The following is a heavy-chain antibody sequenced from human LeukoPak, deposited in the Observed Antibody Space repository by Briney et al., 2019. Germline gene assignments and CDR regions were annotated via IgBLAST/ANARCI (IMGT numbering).Heavy chain of an antibody. Sequence: GESLKISCKGSGYSFTNYWIGWVRQMPGKGPEWMGIIYPGDSATRYNPSFQGQVTISADKSISTAYLQWNSLKASDTAIYFCAKHYGASGSYSRPLDYWGQGTLVTVSS. CDR2: IYPGDSAT. J-gene: IGHJ4*02. V-gene: IGHV5-51*01. CDR3: AKHYGASGSYSRPLDY. D-gene: IGHD3-10*01. CDR1: GYSFTNYW.